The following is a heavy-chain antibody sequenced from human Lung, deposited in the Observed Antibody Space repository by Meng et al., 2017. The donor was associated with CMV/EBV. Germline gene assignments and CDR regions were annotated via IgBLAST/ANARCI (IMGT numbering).Heavy chain of an antibody. J-gene: IGHJ4*02. V-gene: IGHV1-69-2*01. D-gene: IGHD5-18*01. CDR3: VTGGGDGYGYLGR. CDR2: VDPEDGET. CDR1: GYTVTDYY. Sequence: KLSGYTVTDYYIHWVHQAPGKGIEWMGLVDPEDGETVYAEKFAGRLTILVDRSARSSSMELTSLKSADTAVFYCVTGGGDGYGYLGRWGQGTLVTVSS.